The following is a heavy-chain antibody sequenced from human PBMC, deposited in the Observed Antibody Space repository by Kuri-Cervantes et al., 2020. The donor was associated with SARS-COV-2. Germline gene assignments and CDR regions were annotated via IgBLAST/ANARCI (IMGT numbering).Heavy chain of an antibody. J-gene: IGHJ6*02. V-gene: IGHV3-74*01. CDR2: INSDGSST. Sequence: GESLKISCAASGFTFSSYWMHWVRQAPGKGLVWVSRINSDGSSTSYADSVKGRFTISRDNDKNTLYLQMNSLRAEDTAVYYCARVSRLTGDYSPSPTLRYYYGMDVWGQGTTVTVSS. CDR3: ARVSRLTGDYSPSPTLRYYYGMDV. CDR1: GFTFSSYW. D-gene: IGHD4-17*01.